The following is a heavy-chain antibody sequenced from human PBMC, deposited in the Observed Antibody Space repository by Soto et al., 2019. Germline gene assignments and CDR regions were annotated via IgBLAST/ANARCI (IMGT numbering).Heavy chain of an antibody. D-gene: IGHD3-22*01. CDR3: AKDSTDYYDSSGYYYSNAFDI. V-gene: IGHV3-9*01. J-gene: IGHJ3*02. Sequence: EVQLVESGGGLVQPGRSLRLSCAASGFTFDDYAMHWVRQAPGKGLEWVSGISWNSGSIGYADSVKGRFTISRDNAKNSLYLKMNSLRAEDTALYYCAKDSTDYYDSSGYYYSNAFDIWGQGTMVTVSS. CDR1: GFTFDDYA. CDR2: ISWNSGSI.